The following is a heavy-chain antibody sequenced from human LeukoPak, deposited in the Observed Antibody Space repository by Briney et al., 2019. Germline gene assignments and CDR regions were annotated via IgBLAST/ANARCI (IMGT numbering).Heavy chain of an antibody. V-gene: IGHV3-7*01. D-gene: IGHD6-6*01. CDR1: GFTFSTYW. CDR3: ARIGYSSSSYDY. Sequence: GGSLRLSRAASGFTFSTYWMSWVRQAPGKGLEWVANIKQDGSEKHYVDSMKGRFTFSRDNAKNSLYLQMNSLRAEDTAVYYCARIGYSSSSYDYWGQGTLVTVSS. CDR2: IKQDGSEK. J-gene: IGHJ4*02.